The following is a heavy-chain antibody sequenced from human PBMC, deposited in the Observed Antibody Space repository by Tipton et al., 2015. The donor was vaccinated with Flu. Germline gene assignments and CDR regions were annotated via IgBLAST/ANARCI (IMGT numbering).Heavy chain of an antibody. CDR1: GFTFSSYA. V-gene: IGHV3-30-3*01. Sequence: SLRLSCAASGFTFSSYAMHWVRQAPGKGLEWVAVISYDGSNKYYADSVKGRFTISRGNSKNTLYLQMNSLRAEDTAVYYCARDSGITMIVVVAQFDYWGQGTLVTVSS. CDR3: ARDSGITMIVVVAQFDY. D-gene: IGHD3-22*01. J-gene: IGHJ4*02. CDR2: ISYDGSNK.